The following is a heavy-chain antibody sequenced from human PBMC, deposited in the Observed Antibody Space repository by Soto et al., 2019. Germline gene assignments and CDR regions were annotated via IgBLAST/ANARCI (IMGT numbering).Heavy chain of an antibody. D-gene: IGHD3-3*01. V-gene: IGHV6-1*01. J-gene: IGHJ5*02. CDR2: TYYRSKWYN. Sequence: PSQTLSLTCAISGDSVSSNSAAWNWIRQSPSRGLEWLGRTYYRSKWYNDYAVSVKSRITINPDTSKNQFSLQLNSVTPGDTAVYYCAREYYDYWSGPNWFDPWGQGTLVTVSS. CDR3: AREYYDYWSGPNWFDP. CDR1: GDSVSSNSAA.